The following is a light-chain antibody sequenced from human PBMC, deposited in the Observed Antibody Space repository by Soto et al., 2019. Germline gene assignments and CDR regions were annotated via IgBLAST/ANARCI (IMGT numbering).Light chain of an antibody. Sequence: QSALTQSPSASASPGASVKLTCTLSSAHSNYAIAWHQQQPEKGPRYLMKVNSDGSHSKGDGIPDRFSGSSSGAERYLTISSLQSEDEADYYCQTWGTGSVVFGGGTKVTVL. CDR2: VNSDGSH. J-gene: IGLJ2*01. CDR1: SAHSNYA. CDR3: QTWGTGSVV. V-gene: IGLV4-69*02.